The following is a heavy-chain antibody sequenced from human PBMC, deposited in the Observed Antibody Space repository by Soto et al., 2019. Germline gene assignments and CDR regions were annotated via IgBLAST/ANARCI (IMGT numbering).Heavy chain of an antibody. CDR1: GFTFSSYG. CDR2: ISYDGSNK. Sequence: QVQLVESRGGVVQPGRSLRLSCAASGFTFSSYGMHWVRQAPGKGLEWVAVISYDGSNKYYADSVKGRFTISRDNSKNTLYLQMNSLRAEDTAVYYCAKTPEWLSLSYNWFDPWGQGTLVTVSS. CDR3: AKTPEWLSLSYNWFDP. V-gene: IGHV3-30*18. J-gene: IGHJ5*02. D-gene: IGHD3-3*01.